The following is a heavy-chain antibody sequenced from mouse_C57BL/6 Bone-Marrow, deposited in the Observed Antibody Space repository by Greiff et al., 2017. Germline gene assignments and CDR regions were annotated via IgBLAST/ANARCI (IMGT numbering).Heavy chain of an antibody. CDR2: IHPNSGST. D-gene: IGHD1-1*01. Sequence: VQLQQPGAELVKPGASVKLSCKASGYTFTSYWMHWVKQRPGQGLEWIGMIHPNSGSTNYNEKFKSKATLTVDKSSSTAYMQLSSLTSEDSSVYYGAREGYYGSYWYFDVWGTGTTVTVSS. J-gene: IGHJ1*03. CDR3: AREGYYGSYWYFDV. CDR1: GYTFTSYW. V-gene: IGHV1-64*01.